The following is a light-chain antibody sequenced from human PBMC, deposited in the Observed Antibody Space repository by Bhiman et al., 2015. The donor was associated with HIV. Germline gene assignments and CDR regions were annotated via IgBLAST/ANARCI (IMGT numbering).Light chain of an antibody. V-gene: IGLV2-14*01. CDR1: SSDVGNYNY. J-gene: IGLJ1*01. Sequence: QSALTQPASVSGSPGQSITISCTGTSSDVGNYNYVSWYQQHPGKAPKLMIYDVSNRPSGVPNRFSGSKSDNTASLTISGLQAEDEADYYCSSYTTSSTYVFGTGTKVTVL. CDR3: SSYTTSSTYV. CDR2: DVS.